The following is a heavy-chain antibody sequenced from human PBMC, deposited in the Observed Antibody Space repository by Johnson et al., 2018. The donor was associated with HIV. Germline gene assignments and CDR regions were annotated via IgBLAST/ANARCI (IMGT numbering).Heavy chain of an antibody. Sequence: QVQLVESGGGVVQPGRPLRLSCAASGFTFSSYGMHWVRQAPGKGLEWVAVISYDGGNKYYADSVKGRFTISRDNSKNTLYLQMNSLRAEDTAVYYCAKDGGSYGGAFDIWGQGTMVTVSS. CDR3: AKDGGSYGGAFDI. V-gene: IGHV3-30*18. CDR2: ISYDGGNK. D-gene: IGHD1-26*01. J-gene: IGHJ3*02. CDR1: GFTFSSYG.